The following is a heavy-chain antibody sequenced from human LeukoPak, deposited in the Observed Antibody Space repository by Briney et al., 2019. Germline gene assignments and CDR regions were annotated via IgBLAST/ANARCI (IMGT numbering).Heavy chain of an antibody. D-gene: IGHD2-15*01. V-gene: IGHV3-30*02. CDR1: GFTFNNYG. CDR3: ARDEMGEGIFPS. CDR2: VRYDGSDK. J-gene: IGHJ5*02. Sequence: QPGGSLRLSCAASGFTFNNYGMHWVRQGPGKGLEWVAFVRYDGSDKYYADSVKGRFTISRDNAKNSLYLQMNSLRAEDTAVYYCARDEMGEGIFPSWGQGTLVTVSS.